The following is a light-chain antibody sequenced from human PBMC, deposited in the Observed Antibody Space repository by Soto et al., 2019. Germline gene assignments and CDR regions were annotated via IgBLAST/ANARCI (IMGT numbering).Light chain of an antibody. J-gene: IGLJ1*01. CDR3: QSYDKRLNAYV. V-gene: IGLV1-40*01. CDR1: SSSIGAGYE. Sequence: QSVLTQPPSVSGAPGQRVTISCSGTSSSIGAGYEVHWYHQLPGTAPKLVVSGNGNRPSGVPDRLSDSKSGTSASLAITGLKAEDEGHYYCQSYDKRLNAYVCGTGTKLTVL. CDR2: GNG.